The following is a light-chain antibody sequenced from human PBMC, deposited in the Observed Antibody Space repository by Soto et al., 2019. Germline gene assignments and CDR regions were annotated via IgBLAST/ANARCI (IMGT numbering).Light chain of an antibody. CDR2: GAS. Sequence: EIVLTQFPGTLSLSPGERATLSCRASQSVRSSYLAWYQHKAGQAPRLLIYGASRRATGIPDRFSGSESGTAFTLSISRLEPEDFAVYYCQHYGSSPYTFGQGTKLEIK. J-gene: IGKJ2*01. CDR3: QHYGSSPYT. CDR1: QSVRSSY. V-gene: IGKV3-20*01.